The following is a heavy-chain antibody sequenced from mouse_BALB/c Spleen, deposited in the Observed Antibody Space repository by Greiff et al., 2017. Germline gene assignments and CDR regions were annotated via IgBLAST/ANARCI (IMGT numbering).Heavy chain of an antibody. CDR2: ISYSGST. V-gene: IGHV3-2*02. CDR3: ARAGEGYFDV. J-gene: IGHJ1*01. CDR1: GYSITSDYA. Sequence: EVKLMESGPGLVKPSQSLSLTCTVTGYSITSDYAWNWIRQFPGNTLEWMGYISYSGSTSYNPSLKSRISITRDTSKNQFFLQLNSVTTEDTATYDGARAGEGYFDVWGAGTTVTVSA.